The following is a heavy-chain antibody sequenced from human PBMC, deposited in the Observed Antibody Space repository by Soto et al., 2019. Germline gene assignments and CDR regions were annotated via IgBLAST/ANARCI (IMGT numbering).Heavy chain of an antibody. CDR2: IYHSGSA. CDR1: GDSVSSRFW. J-gene: IGHJ4*02. CDR3: ARYNAESGTYYFDY. Sequence: QVELQESGPGLVKPSGTLSLTCAVSGDSVSSRFWWSWVRQSPEKGLEWIGEIYHSGSANYNPSLKSRVTMSVDNSKNQFSLKLNSVTAADTAVYYCARYNAESGTYYFDYWGQGTLVTVSS. V-gene: IGHV4-4*02. D-gene: IGHD6-13*01.